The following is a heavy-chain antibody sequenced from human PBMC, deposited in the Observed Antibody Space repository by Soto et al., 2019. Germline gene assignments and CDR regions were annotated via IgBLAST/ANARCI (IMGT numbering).Heavy chain of an antibody. D-gene: IGHD6-25*01. Sequence: GGSLRLSCAASGFTLSDHYMTWIRQAPGKGPEWLSYISSGGDIISYADSVKGRFIISRDNAKRSLYLQMNSLTVEDTAVYYCSRDPRLADYWGQGTLVTVSS. CDR2: ISSGGDII. J-gene: IGHJ4*02. CDR1: GFTLSDHY. V-gene: IGHV3-11*01. CDR3: SRDPRLADY.